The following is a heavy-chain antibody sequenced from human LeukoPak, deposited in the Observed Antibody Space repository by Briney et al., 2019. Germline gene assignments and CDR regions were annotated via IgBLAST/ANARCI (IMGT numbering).Heavy chain of an antibody. V-gene: IGHV4-59*01. J-gene: IGHJ1*01. Sequence: SETLSLTCTVSGGSIGSYYWSWIRQPPGKGLEWIGHLSNSGSTNYNPSLKSRVTISVDTSKNQFSLKLNSVTAADTAVYYCARATETFSWFLQHWGQGTLVTVSS. CDR2: LSNSGST. CDR3: ARATETFSWFLQH. CDR1: GGSIGSYY. D-gene: IGHD6-13*01.